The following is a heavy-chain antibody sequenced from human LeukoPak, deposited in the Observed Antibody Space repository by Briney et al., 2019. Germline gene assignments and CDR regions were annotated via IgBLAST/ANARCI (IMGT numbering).Heavy chain of an antibody. D-gene: IGHD1-26*01. Sequence: GGSLRLSCAASGFTVSSNYMSWVRQAPGKGLEWVSVIYSGGSTYYADSVKGRFTISRDNSKNTLYLQMNSLRAEDTAVYYCARASSGSYSRIPYYFDYWGQGTLVTVSS. V-gene: IGHV3-66*01. J-gene: IGHJ4*02. CDR3: ARASSGSYSRIPYYFDY. CDR2: IYSGGST. CDR1: GFTVSSNY.